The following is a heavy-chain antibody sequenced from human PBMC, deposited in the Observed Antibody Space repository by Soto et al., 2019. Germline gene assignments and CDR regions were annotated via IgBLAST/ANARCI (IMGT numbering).Heavy chain of an antibody. CDR1: GGTFSSYA. Sequence: SVKVSCKASGGTFSSYAISWVRQAPGQGLEWMGGIIPIFGTANYAQKFQGRVTITADESTSTAYMELSSLRSEDTAVYYCASLTTVVTNWFDPWGQGTLVTVSS. CDR3: ASLTTVVTNWFDP. V-gene: IGHV1-69*13. CDR2: IIPIFGTA. D-gene: IGHD4-17*01. J-gene: IGHJ5*02.